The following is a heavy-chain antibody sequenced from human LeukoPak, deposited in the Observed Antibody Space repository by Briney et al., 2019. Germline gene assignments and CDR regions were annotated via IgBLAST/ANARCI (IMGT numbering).Heavy chain of an antibody. Sequence: PGGSLRLSCAASGFTFDDYGMSWVRQAPGKGLEWVSGINWNGGSTGYADSVKGRFTISRDNAKNSLYLQMNSLRAEDTALYHCARVVAAADSGNWFDPWGQGTLVTVSS. CDR2: INWNGGST. CDR3: ARVVAAADSGNWFDP. V-gene: IGHV3-20*01. J-gene: IGHJ5*02. CDR1: GFTFDDYG. D-gene: IGHD6-13*01.